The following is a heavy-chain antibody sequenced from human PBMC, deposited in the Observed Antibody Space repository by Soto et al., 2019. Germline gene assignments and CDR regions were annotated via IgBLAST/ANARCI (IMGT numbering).Heavy chain of an antibody. D-gene: IGHD5-12*01. CDR2: INPNSGGT. Sequence: ASVKVSCKASGYTFTGYYMHWVRQAPGQGLEWMGWINPNSGGTNYAQKFQGRVTMTRDTSISTAYMELSRLRSDDTAVYYCARDPSSGYHHVEDYWGQGTLVTVSS. CDR3: ARDPSSGYHHVEDY. CDR1: GYTFTGYY. J-gene: IGHJ4*02. V-gene: IGHV1-2*02.